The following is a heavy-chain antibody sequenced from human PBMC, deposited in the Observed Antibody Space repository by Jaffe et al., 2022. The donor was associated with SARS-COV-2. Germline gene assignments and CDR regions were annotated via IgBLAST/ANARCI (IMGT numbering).Heavy chain of an antibody. CDR2: IIPIFGTA. Sequence: QVQLVQSGAEVKKPGSSVKVSCKASGGTFSNYAINWVRQAPGQGLEWMGGIIPIFGTANYAQKFQGRVTITADESTSTAYMELSSLRSEDTAVYYCGRNSSGWYSIDYWGQGMLVTVSS. CDR3: GRNSSGWYSIDY. D-gene: IGHD6-19*01. CDR1: GGTFSNYA. V-gene: IGHV1-69*01. J-gene: IGHJ4*02.